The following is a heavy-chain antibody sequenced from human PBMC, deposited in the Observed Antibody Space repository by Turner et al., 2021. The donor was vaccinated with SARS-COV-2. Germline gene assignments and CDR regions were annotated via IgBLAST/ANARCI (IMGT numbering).Heavy chain of an antibody. CDR1: GFTFSSYG. J-gene: IGHJ6*03. CDR3: ARDPNAGYYYMDV. Sequence: QVQLVESGGGVVQPGRSLSISCAASGFTFSSYGMHWVRQAPGKGLEWVAVIWYDGSNKYYADSVKGRFTISRDNSKNTLYLQMNSLRAEDTAVYYCARDPNAGYYYMDVWGKGTTVTVSS. D-gene: IGHD2-8*01. V-gene: IGHV3-33*01. CDR2: IWYDGSNK.